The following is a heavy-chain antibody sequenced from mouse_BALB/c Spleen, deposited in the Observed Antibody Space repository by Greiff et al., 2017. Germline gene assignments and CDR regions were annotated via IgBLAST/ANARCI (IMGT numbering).Heavy chain of an antibody. V-gene: IGHV2-9-2*01. Sequence: VKLVESGPGLVAPSQSLSITCTASGFSLTSYDISWIRQPPGKGLEWLGVIWTGGGTNYNSAFMSRLSISKDNSKSQVFLKMNSLQTDDTAIYYCVRGEFAMDYWGQGTSVTVSS. CDR2: IWTGGGT. CDR1: GFSLTSYD. J-gene: IGHJ4*01. CDR3: VRGEFAMDY.